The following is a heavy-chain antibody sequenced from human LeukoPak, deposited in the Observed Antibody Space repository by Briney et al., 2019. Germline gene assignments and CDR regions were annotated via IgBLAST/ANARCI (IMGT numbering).Heavy chain of an antibody. V-gene: IGHV4-30-2*01. CDR2: IYPSGSS. D-gene: IGHD3-10*01. CDR1: GGSISSDTYS. Sequence: SQTLSLTCAVSGGSISSDTYSWSWIRQPPGKGLEWIGYIYPSGSSYYNPSLKSRVTISVDTSKNQFSLYVRSVTAADTAVYCCARGPQKPYNAYDGSFDPWGQGTLVTVSS. J-gene: IGHJ5*02. CDR3: ARGPQKPYNAYDGSFDP.